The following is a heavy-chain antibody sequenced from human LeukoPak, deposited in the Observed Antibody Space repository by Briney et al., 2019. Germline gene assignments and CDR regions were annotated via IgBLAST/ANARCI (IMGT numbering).Heavy chain of an antibody. V-gene: IGHV3-23*01. CDR3: AKVADYGDYFDY. D-gene: IGHD4-17*01. Sequence: GGSLRLSCAPSGFTFSGYAMNWVRQAPGKWLEWVSAISGSGGSTYYADSVKGRFTISRDNSKNTLYLQMNSLRAEDTAVYYCAKVADYGDYFDYWGQGTLVTVSS. J-gene: IGHJ4*02. CDR1: GFTFSGYA. CDR2: ISGSGGST.